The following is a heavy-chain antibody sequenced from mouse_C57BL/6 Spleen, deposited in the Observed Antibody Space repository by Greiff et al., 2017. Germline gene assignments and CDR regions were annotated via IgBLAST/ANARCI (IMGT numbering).Heavy chain of an antibody. J-gene: IGHJ1*03. Sequence: VQLQQPGAELVKPGASVKMSCKASGYTFTSYCITWVKQRPGQGLEWIGDIYPGSGSTNYNEKFKSKATLTVDTSSSTAYMQLSSLTSEDSAVYYCATRGTGRGYFDVWGTGTTVTVSS. CDR1: GYTFTSYC. D-gene: IGHD3-3*01. CDR3: ATRGTGRGYFDV. CDR2: IYPGSGST. V-gene: IGHV1-55*01.